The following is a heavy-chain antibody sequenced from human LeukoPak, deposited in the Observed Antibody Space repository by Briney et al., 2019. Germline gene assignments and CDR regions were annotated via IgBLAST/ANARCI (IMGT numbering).Heavy chain of an antibody. CDR3: TTDAPYYYGSGTKTHAFDL. J-gene: IGHJ3*01. Sequence: GGSLGLSCAASGFTFSNAWMYWVRQAPGKGLEWVGRIKSKISGGTRDYAARMKGRFTISRDDSKNTLYLQMNSLKTEDTAVYYCTTDAPYYYGSGTKTHAFDLWGQGTMVTVS. CDR2: IKSKISGGTR. V-gene: IGHV3-15*01. CDR1: GFTFSNAW. D-gene: IGHD3-10*01.